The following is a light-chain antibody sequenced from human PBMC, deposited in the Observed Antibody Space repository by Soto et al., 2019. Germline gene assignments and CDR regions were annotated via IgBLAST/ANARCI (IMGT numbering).Light chain of an antibody. Sequence: IVMTQSPATLSVSPGERATVSCRASQSVSSNLAWYQQKPGQAPRLLIYGASTRATGIPARFSGSGSGTEFTLTIGSLQYEDFEVYYCQQYNNWPRSFGQGTKLEIK. V-gene: IGKV3-15*01. CDR3: QQYNNWPRS. J-gene: IGKJ2*03. CDR1: QSVSSN. CDR2: GAS.